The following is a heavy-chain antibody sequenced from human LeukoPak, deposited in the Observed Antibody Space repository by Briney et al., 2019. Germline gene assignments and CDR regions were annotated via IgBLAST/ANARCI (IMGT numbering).Heavy chain of an antibody. CDR3: AVNLTRHTFDI. CDR2: IYYSGST. V-gene: IGHV4-59*08. CDR1: GGCISTYS. D-gene: IGHD1-1*01. J-gene: IGHJ3*02. Sequence: TASETLSVTCTVSGGCISTYSWSWIRQSPGKGLEWIGSIYYSGSTNYNPSLKSRVTISVDTSKNQFSLELSSVTAADTAVYYCAVNLTRHTFDIWGQGTMVTVSS.